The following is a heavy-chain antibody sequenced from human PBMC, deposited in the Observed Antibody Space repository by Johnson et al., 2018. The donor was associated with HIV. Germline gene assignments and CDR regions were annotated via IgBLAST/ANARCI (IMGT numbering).Heavy chain of an antibody. J-gene: IGHJ3*02. CDR3: ARDEPYNLNAFDI. D-gene: IGHD5-24*01. CDR2: IRYDGSNK. CDR1: GFTFSSYG. Sequence: QVQLVESGLGLVQPGGSLRLSCAASGFTFSSYGMHWVRQAPGKGLEWVAFIRYDGSNKYYSDSVKGRFTISRDNSKNTLYLQMNSLRAEDTAVYYCARDEPYNLNAFDIWGQGTMVTVSS. V-gene: IGHV3-30*02.